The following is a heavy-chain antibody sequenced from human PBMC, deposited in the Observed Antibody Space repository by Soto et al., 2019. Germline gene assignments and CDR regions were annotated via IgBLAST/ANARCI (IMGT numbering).Heavy chain of an antibody. Sequence: ASVKVSCKASGYTFTGYYMHWVRQAPGQGLEWMGWINPNSGGTNYAQKFQGWVTMTRDTSISTAYMELSRLRSDDTAVYYCARGYYVFGSVYSLQYWGQGPLVTVSS. V-gene: IGHV1-2*04. CDR2: INPNSGGT. J-gene: IGHJ4*02. D-gene: IGHD3-3*01. CDR1: GYTFTGYY. CDR3: ARGYYVFGSVYSLQY.